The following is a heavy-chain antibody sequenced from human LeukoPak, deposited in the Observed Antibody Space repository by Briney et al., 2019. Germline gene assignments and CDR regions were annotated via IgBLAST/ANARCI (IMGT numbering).Heavy chain of an antibody. D-gene: IGHD4-11*01. J-gene: IGHJ6*02. Sequence: SVKVSCKASGGTFSSYAISWVRQAPGQGLEWMGGIIPIFGTANYAQKFQGRVTITADESTSTAYMELSSLRSEDTAVYYCASIPATTVTPYYYYGMDVWGQGTTVTVSS. V-gene: IGHV1-69*13. CDR2: IIPIFGTA. CDR3: ASIPATTVTPYYYYGMDV. CDR1: GGTFSSYA.